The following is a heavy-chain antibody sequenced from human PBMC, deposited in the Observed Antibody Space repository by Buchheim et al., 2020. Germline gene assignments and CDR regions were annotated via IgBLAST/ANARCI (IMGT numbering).Heavy chain of an antibody. CDR3: ARDKGYYYDSSGLYY. Sequence: EVQLVESGGGLVQPGGSLRLSCVASGFTFSSYWMSWVRQAPGKGLQWVANIKQDGSDKNYVDSVKGRFTISRDNAKKSLYVQMNSLRAEDTAVYYCARDKGYYYDSSGLYYWGQGTL. D-gene: IGHD3-22*01. CDR1: GFTFSSYW. V-gene: IGHV3-7*01. CDR2: IKQDGSDK. J-gene: IGHJ4*02.